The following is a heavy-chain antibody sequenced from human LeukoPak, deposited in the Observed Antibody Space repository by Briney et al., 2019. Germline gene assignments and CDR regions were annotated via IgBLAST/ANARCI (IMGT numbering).Heavy chain of an antibody. D-gene: IGHD3-22*01. CDR2: ISGSGGST. Sequence: GGSLRLSCAASGFTFSSYAMSWVRQAPGKGLEWVSAISGSGGSTYYADSVKGRFTISRDNSKNTLYLQMNSLRAEDTAVYYCAKDYYDSSGYYPAVTAFDIWGQGTMVTVSS. J-gene: IGHJ3*02. CDR3: AKDYYDSSGYYPAVTAFDI. V-gene: IGHV3-23*01. CDR1: GFTFSSYA.